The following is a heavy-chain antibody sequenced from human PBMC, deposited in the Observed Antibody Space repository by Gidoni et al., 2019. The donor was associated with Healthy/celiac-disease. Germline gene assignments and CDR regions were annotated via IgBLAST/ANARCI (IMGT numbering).Heavy chain of an antibody. D-gene: IGHD4-17*01. V-gene: IGHV1-69*02. CDR2: IIPILGIA. Sequence: QVQLVQSGAEVKKPGSSVTVSCQASGGTFTSDTISWVRQAPGQGLEWMGRIIPILGIANDAQKFQGRVTITADKSTSTAYMELSSLRSEDTAVYYCARKVSYGDYGNGMDVWGQGTTVTVSS. CDR3: ARKVSYGDYGNGMDV. J-gene: IGHJ6*02. CDR1: GGTFTSDT.